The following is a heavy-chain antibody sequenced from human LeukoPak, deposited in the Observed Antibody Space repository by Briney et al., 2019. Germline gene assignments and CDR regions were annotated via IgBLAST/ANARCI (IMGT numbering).Heavy chain of an antibody. CDR2: ISSDGSST. CDR1: GFTFSNYW. CDR3: ARGGSPPEALGDTFDV. Sequence: PGGSLRLSCAASGFTFSNYWMHWVRQAPGKGLVRVSRISSDGSSTIYADSVKGRFTISRDNAENTLYLQMNRLRAEDTAVYYCARGGSPPEALGDTFDVWGQGTMVTVSS. V-gene: IGHV3-74*01. D-gene: IGHD1-26*01. J-gene: IGHJ3*01.